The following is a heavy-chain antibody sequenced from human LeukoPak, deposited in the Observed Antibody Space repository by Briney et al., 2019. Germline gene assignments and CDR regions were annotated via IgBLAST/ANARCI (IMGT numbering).Heavy chain of an antibody. Sequence: GGSLRLSCAASGFTFSSYSVNWVRQAPGKGLEWVSYISSSSSTIYYADSVKGRFTISRDNAKNSLYLQMNSLRDEDTAVYYCARDRQYGGNLDWYFDLWGRGTLVTVSS. CDR1: GFTFSSYS. J-gene: IGHJ2*01. CDR3: ARDRQYGGNLDWYFDL. CDR2: ISSSSSTI. V-gene: IGHV3-48*02. D-gene: IGHD4-23*01.